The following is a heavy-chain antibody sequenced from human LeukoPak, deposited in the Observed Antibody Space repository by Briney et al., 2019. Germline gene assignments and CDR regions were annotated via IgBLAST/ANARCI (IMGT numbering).Heavy chain of an antibody. CDR1: GYTFTSYG. CDR3: ATRAYYYGSGSFGY. J-gene: IGHJ4*02. CDR2: ISAYNGNT. Sequence: ASVKVSCKASGYTFTSYGISWVRQAPGQGLEWMGWISAYNGNTNYAQKLQGRVTMTTDTSTSTAYMELRSLRSDDTAVYYCATRAYYYGSGSFGYWGQGTLVTVSS. D-gene: IGHD3-10*01. V-gene: IGHV1-18*01.